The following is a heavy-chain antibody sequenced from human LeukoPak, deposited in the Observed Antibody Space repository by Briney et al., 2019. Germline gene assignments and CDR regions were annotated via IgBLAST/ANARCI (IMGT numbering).Heavy chain of an antibody. D-gene: IGHD3-22*01. J-gene: IGHJ4*02. CDR1: GGSFSGYH. V-gene: IGHV4-34*01. CDR3: ARVRNDSSGYYYRSFDY. CDR2: INHSGST. Sequence: SETLSLTCAVYGGSFSGYHWSWIRQPPGKGLEWIGEINHSGSTNYNPSLKSRVTISVDTSKNQFSLKLSSVTAADTAVYYCARVRNDSSGYYYRSFDYWGQGTLVTVSS.